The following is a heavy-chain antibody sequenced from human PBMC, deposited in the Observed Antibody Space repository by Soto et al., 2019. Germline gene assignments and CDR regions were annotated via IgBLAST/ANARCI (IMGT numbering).Heavy chain of an antibody. V-gene: IGHV3-23*01. Sequence: GGSLRLSCAASGFICTSYDMSWVRQAPGKGLEWVSTILVGGSTHYEDSVKGRFTISRDRSKNTVYLQMNSLTAGDTAVYYCAKATATGGGAFDICGQGTMVTVSS. CDR2: ILVGGST. J-gene: IGHJ3*02. CDR1: GFICTSYD. CDR3: AKATATGGGAFDI. D-gene: IGHD2-8*02.